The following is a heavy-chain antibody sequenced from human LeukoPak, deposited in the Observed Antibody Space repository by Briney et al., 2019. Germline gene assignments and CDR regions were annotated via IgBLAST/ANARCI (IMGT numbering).Heavy chain of an antibody. Sequence: GGSLRLSCAASGFTFSTYAMSWVRQTPERGLEWVSAISDTGGNTFYADSVKGRFTISRDNSKNTLDLQMNSLRAEDTAIYYCAKGRTNDYWGQGTLVTVSS. J-gene: IGHJ4*02. CDR2: ISDTGGNT. D-gene: IGHD1/OR15-1a*01. CDR1: GFTFSTYA. V-gene: IGHV3-23*01. CDR3: AKGRTNDY.